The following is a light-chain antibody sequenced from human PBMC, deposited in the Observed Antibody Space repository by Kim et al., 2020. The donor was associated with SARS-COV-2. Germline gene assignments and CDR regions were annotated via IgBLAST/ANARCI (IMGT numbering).Light chain of an antibody. V-gene: IGLV3-1*01. J-gene: IGLJ3*02. CDR2: QDR. CDR3: QSWDSSPAG. Sequence: SYELTQPPSVSVSPGQTAIIACSGDKLGDKYASWYQQRPGQFPVLVIYQDRKRPSGIPERFSGSNSGNTATLTISGTQEMDEDDYHCQSWDSSPAGLGGG. CDR1: KLGDKY.